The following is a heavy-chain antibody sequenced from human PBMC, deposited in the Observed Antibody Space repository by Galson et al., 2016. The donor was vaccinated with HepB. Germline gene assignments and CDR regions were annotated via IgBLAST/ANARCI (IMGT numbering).Heavy chain of an antibody. V-gene: IGHV3-30*18. J-gene: IGHJ6*02. D-gene: IGHD3-10*01. CDR1: GFTFSSYG. CDR3: AKDRSYGYFGSGGMNV. CDR2: ISYDGSNK. Sequence: SLRLSCAASGFTFSSYGMHWVRQAPGKGLEWVAVISYDGSNKYYADSVKGRFTISRDNSKNTLYLQMNSLRAEDTAVYYCAKDRSYGYFGSGGMNVWGQGTTVAV.